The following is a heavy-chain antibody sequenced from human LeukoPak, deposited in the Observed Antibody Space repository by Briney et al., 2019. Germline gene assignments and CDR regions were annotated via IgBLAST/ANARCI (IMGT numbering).Heavy chain of an antibody. D-gene: IGHD2-2*03. CDR2: IRSKANSYAT. Sequence: GGSLRLSCAASGFTFSSYAMSWVRQASGKGLEWVGRIRSKANSYATAYTASVNGRFTISRDDSKNTAYLQMNSLKTEDTAVYYCTPSGGYCSSTSCSTDNFYGMDVWGLGTTVTVSS. J-gene: IGHJ6*02. CDR1: GFTFSSYA. V-gene: IGHV3-73*01. CDR3: TPSGGYCSSTSCSTDNFYGMDV.